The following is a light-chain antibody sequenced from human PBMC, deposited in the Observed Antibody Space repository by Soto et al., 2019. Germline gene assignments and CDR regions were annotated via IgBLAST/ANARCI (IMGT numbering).Light chain of an antibody. J-gene: IGKJ1*01. CDR1: QSVSGSY. CDR3: QQYDSSPVT. V-gene: IGKV3-20*01. CDR2: DAS. Sequence: EIVLTQSPGTLSLSPGERATLSCRASQSVSGSYLAWYQQKPGQAPRLLIYDASSRATGIPDRFSGSGSGTDFTLTISRLEPEDFAVYYCQQYDSSPVTFGQGTKVEIK.